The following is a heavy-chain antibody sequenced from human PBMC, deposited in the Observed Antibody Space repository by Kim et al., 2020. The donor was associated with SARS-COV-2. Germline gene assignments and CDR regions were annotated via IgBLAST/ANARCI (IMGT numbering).Heavy chain of an antibody. CDR3: ATDGEVDSGSYKYFQH. V-gene: IGHV1-24*01. D-gene: IGHD1-26*01. J-gene: IGHJ1*01. CDR1: GYTLTELS. Sequence: ASVKVSCKVSGYTLTELSMHWVRQAPGKGLEWMGGFDPEDGETIYAQKFEGRVTMTEDTSTDTAYMELSSLRSEDTAVYYCATDGEVDSGSYKYFQHWGQGTLVTVSS. CDR2: FDPEDGET.